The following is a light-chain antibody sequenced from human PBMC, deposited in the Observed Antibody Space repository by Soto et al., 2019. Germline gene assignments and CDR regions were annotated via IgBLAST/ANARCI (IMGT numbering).Light chain of an antibody. CDR2: GAS. Sequence: EIVLTQSPATLSVSPGERASLSCRASQSVSSNLAWYQQKPGQAPRLLIYGASTMATGIPARFSGSGSGTEFTLTISSLQSEDFAVYYCQQYNNWPLFGQGTKVDIK. CDR3: QQYNNWPL. CDR1: QSVSSN. J-gene: IGKJ1*01. V-gene: IGKV3-15*01.